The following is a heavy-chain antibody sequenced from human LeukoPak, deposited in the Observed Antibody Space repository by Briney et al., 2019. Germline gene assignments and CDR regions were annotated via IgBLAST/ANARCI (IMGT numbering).Heavy chain of an antibody. D-gene: IGHD1-14*01. CDR3: ARGVEPLAANTLAY. CDR1: GFTVITND. J-gene: IGHJ4*02. CDR2: LNSDGDT. Sequence: GGSLRLSCAASGFTVITNDMTWVRQAPGKGLEWVSVLNSDGDTKYADSVQGRFTISRDNTKNTLYLEMNSLRPAATTVYYCARGVEPLAANTLAYWGQGTLVTVSS. V-gene: IGHV3-53*01.